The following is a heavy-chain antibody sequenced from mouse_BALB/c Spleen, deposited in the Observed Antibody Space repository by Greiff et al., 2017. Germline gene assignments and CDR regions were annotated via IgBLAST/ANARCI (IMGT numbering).Heavy chain of an antibody. CDR2: INPSNGRT. V-gene: IGHV1S81*02. D-gene: IGHD1-1*01. J-gene: IGHJ1*01. CDR3: ARKPYYGSSYGYFDV. Sequence: QVQLQQPGAELVKPGASVKLSCKASGYTFTSYWMHWVKQRPGQGLEWIGEINPSNGRTNYNEKFKSKATLTVDKSSSTAYMQLSSLTSEDSAVYYCARKPYYGSSYGYFDVWGAGTTVTVSS. CDR1: GYTFTSYW.